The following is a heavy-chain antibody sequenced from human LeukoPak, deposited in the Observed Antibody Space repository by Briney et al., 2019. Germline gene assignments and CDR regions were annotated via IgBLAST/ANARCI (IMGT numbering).Heavy chain of an antibody. CDR3: ATGGYSYPYYFDY. CDR1: GGTFSSYA. Sequence: GASVKVSCKASGGTFSSYAISWVRQAPGQGLEWMGGIIPIFGTANYAQKFQGRVTITADGSTSTAYMELSSLRSEDTAVYYCATGGYSYPYYFDYWGQGTLVTVSS. D-gene: IGHD5-18*01. V-gene: IGHV1-69*13. CDR2: IIPIFGTA. J-gene: IGHJ4*02.